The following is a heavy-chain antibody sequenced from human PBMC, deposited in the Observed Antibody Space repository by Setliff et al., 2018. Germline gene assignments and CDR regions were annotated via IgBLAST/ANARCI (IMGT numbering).Heavy chain of an antibody. Sequence: EASVKVSCKASGYTFTSYGISWVRQAPGQGLEWMGWISAYNGNTNYAQKLQGRVTMTTDTSTSTAYMELRSLRSDDSAVYYCARDAPKVVDKFDLWGQGTKVTVSS. CDR3: ARDAPKVVDKFDL. D-gene: IGHD3-22*01. CDR1: GYTFTSYG. CDR2: ISAYNGNT. V-gene: IGHV1-18*01. J-gene: IGHJ3*01.